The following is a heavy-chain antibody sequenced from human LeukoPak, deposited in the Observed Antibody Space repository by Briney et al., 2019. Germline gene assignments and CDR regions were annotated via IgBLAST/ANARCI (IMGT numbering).Heavy chain of an antibody. CDR2: IIPILGIA. V-gene: IGHV1-69*04. CDR3: ARGGTDDYVWGSYRDNYYYYYYMDV. J-gene: IGHJ6*03. CDR1: GGTFSSYA. D-gene: IGHD3-16*02. Sequence: ASVKVSCKASGGTFSSYAISWVRQAPGQGREWMGRIIPILGIANYAQKFQGRVTITADKSTSTAYMELSSLRSEDTAVYYCARGGTDDYVWGSYRDNYYYYYYMDVWGKGTTVTVSS.